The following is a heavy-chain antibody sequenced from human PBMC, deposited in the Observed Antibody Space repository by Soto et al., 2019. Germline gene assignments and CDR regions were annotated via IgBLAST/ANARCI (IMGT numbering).Heavy chain of an antibody. J-gene: IGHJ6*02. D-gene: IGHD2-15*01. CDR3: ARDRCSGDSCYSDFYYGMDV. Sequence: PGGSLRLSCEASGFIFDNFAMHWVRQAPGKGLEWVAVISYYGSSKYYADSVEGRFTISRDNSKNTLYVQMNSLTPGDTAVYYCARDRCSGDSCYSDFYYGMDVWGRGTTVTVS. CDR2: ISYYGSSK. CDR1: GFIFDNFA. V-gene: IGHV3-30-3*01.